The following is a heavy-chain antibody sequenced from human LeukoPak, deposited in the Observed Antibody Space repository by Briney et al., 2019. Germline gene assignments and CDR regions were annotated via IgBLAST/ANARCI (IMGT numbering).Heavy chain of an antibody. CDR2: ISWNSGSI. Sequence: GRSLRLSCAASGFTFDDYAMHWVRQAPGKCLEWVSGISWNSGSIGYADSVKGRFTISRDNAKNSLYLQMNSLRAEDMALYYCAKDRGYGLTGGFDYWGQGTLVTVSS. D-gene: IGHD7-27*01. CDR1: GFTFDDYA. J-gene: IGHJ4*02. V-gene: IGHV3-9*03. CDR3: AKDRGYGLTGGFDY.